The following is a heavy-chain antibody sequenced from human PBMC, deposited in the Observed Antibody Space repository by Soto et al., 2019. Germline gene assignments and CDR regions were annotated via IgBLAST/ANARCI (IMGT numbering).Heavy chain of an antibody. V-gene: IGHV3-53*01. CDR1: GFTVKNYW. CDR2: IYSGGVT. J-gene: IGHJ6*02. CDR3: ARDPSPTGYYALDV. Sequence: PGGSLRLSCAASGFTVKNYWMNWVRQAPGKGLEWVSVIYSGGVTYYPDSVKGRFTTIRDTSKNTVYLQMNSLRADDTAMYYCARDPSPTGYYALDVWGQGTTVTV.